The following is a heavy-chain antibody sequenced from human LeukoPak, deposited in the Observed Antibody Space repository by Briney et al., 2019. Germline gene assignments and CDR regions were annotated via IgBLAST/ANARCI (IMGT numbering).Heavy chain of an antibody. V-gene: IGHV3-13*01. CDR3: ARDFEYYYDSSGYYGLDP. CDR1: GFTFSSYD. CDR2: IGTAGDT. D-gene: IGHD3-22*01. J-gene: IGHJ5*02. Sequence: PGGSLRLSCAASGFTFSSYDMHWVRQATGKGLEWVSAIGTAGDTYYPGSVKGRFTISRENAKNSLYLQMNSLRAGGTAVYYCARDFEYYYDSSGYYGLDPWGQGTLVTVSS.